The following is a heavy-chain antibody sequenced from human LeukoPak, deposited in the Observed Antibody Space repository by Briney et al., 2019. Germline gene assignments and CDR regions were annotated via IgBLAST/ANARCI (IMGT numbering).Heavy chain of an antibody. CDR1: GSTFSSYS. Sequence: PGGSLRLSCAASGSTFSSYSMNWVRQAPGKGLEWVSYISSSSSTIYYADSVKGRFTISRDNAKNSLYLQMNSLRAEDTALYYCAKDSSSSWYSSGSYYFDYWGQGTLVTVSS. V-gene: IGHV3-48*01. D-gene: IGHD6-19*01. CDR3: AKDSSSSWYSSGSYYFDY. J-gene: IGHJ4*02. CDR2: ISSSSSTI.